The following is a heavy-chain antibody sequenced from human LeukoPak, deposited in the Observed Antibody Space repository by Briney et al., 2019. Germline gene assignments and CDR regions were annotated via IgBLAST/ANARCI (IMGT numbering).Heavy chain of an antibody. Sequence: ASVKVSCKASGYTFTGYYMHWVRQAPGQGLEWMGWINPNSGGTNYAQKFQGRVTMTRDTSISTAYMELSRLRFDDTAVYYCAREDSSSPAFDYWGQGTLVTVSS. V-gene: IGHV1-2*02. D-gene: IGHD6-6*01. CDR3: AREDSSSPAFDY. J-gene: IGHJ4*02. CDR1: GYTFTGYY. CDR2: INPNSGGT.